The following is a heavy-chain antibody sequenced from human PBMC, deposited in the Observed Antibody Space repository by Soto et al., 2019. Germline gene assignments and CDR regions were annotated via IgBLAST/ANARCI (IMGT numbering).Heavy chain of an antibody. J-gene: IGHJ4*02. CDR1: GFTLSTYA. V-gene: IGHV3-33*01. CDR2: IWSDGGNK. Sequence: GGSLRLSCAASGFTLSTYAIHWVRQAPGKGLEWVALIWSDGGNKYYADSVKGRFSIVTDSSRNTLYLQMNSLRAEDTAVYHCLRDDVRAADLFALWGQATLVSVSS. CDR3: LRDDVRAADLFAL.